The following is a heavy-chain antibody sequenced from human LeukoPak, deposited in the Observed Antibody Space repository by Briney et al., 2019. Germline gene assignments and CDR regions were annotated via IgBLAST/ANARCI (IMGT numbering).Heavy chain of an antibody. CDR2: IKTKTNVGTT. CDR3: TTNDAFDI. Sequence: KSGGSLRLSCVASGFSFSIAWMNWVRQAPGQGLEWVGRIKTKTNVGTTDYAAPVKGRFTISRDDSINTLYLQMNSLKTEDTALYYCTTNDAFDIWGQGTMVTVSS. V-gene: IGHV3-15*01. CDR1: GFSFSIAW. J-gene: IGHJ3*02.